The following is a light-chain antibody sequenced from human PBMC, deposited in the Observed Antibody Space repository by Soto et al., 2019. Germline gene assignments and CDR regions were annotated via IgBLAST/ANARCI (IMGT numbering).Light chain of an antibody. J-gene: IGKJ1*01. Sequence: EIVMTQSPASLSVSPGESATLSCRASQSVSIGVAWYQQTPGQAPRLLIYGASTRATGIPVRFSGSASGTEFTLTISSLQSEDYTVYYCQQYNKWPLTFGQGTKVDIK. CDR2: GAS. V-gene: IGKV3-15*01. CDR1: QSVSIG. CDR3: QQYNKWPLT.